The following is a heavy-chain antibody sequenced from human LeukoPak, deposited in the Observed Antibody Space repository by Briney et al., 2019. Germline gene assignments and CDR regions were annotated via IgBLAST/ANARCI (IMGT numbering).Heavy chain of an antibody. D-gene: IGHD5-18*01. J-gene: IGHJ4*02. V-gene: IGHV3-74*01. CDR1: GFTFSSYW. Sequence: GGSLRLSCAASGFTFSSYWMHWVRQAPGKGLVWVSRINSDGSSTNYADSVKGRFTISRDNARNTLNLQMNSLRAKDTAVYYCARSPDWIQPNWGQGTLVTVSS. CDR3: ARSPDWIQPN. CDR2: INSDGSST.